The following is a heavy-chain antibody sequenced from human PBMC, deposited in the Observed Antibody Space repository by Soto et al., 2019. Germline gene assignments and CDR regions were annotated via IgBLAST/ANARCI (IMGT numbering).Heavy chain of an antibody. V-gene: IGHV4-34*01. CDR1: GGSFSGYY. Sequence: SETLSLTCAVYGGSFSGYYWSWIRQPPGKGLEWIGEINHSGSTNYNPSLKSRVTISVDTSKNQFSLKLSSVTAADTAVYYCARGRVLLWLGAHFDYWGQGTLVTVSS. CDR2: INHSGST. J-gene: IGHJ4*02. D-gene: IGHD3-10*01. CDR3: ARGRVLLWLGAHFDY.